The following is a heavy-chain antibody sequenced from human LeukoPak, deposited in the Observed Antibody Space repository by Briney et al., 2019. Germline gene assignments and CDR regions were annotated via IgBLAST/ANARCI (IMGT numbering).Heavy chain of an antibody. CDR2: MNPVTGNA. Sequence: ASVKVSCKASGYTFSNFDINWVRQAPGQGPEWMGWMNPVTGNAGSAQKFQGRVTLTGDMPISTAYMELSSLTFDDTAFYYCARAPMGTAALYWGQGTLITVSS. CDR3: ARAPMGTAALY. V-gene: IGHV1-8*01. CDR1: GYTFSNFD. J-gene: IGHJ4*02. D-gene: IGHD2-2*01.